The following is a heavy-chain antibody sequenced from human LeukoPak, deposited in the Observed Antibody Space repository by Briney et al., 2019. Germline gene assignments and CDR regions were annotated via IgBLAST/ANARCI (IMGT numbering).Heavy chain of an antibody. D-gene: IGHD5-12*01. CDR2: ISSSSSYI. V-gene: IGHV3-21*01. Sequence: PGGSLRLSCAASGFTFSSYSMNWVRQAPGKGLEWASSISSSSSYIYYADSVKGRFTISRDNAKNSLYLQMNSLRAEDTAVYYCARDTADGVATEDYWGQGTLVTVSS. J-gene: IGHJ4*02. CDR1: GFTFSSYS. CDR3: ARDTADGVATEDY.